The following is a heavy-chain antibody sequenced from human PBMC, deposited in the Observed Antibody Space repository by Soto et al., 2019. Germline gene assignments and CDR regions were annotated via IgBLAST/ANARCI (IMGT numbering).Heavy chain of an antibody. J-gene: IGHJ2*01. CDR1: GFTFSSYG. V-gene: IGHV3-33*01. CDR3: ARDXGXXXXXVGXYFDL. Sequence: QVQLVESGGGVVQPGRSLRLSCAASGFTFSSYGMHWVRQAPGKGLEWVAVIWYDGSNKYYADSVKGRFTISRDNSKNTLYLQMNSLRAEDTAVYYCARDXGXXXXXVGXYFDLWGRGTLVTVSS. CDR2: IWYDGSNK.